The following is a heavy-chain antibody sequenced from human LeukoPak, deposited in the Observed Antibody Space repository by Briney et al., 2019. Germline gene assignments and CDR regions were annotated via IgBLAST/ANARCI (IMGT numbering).Heavy chain of an antibody. CDR2: ISCSGGST. V-gene: IGHV3-23*01. CDR3: AKASATVTTMVVTFDY. D-gene: IGHD4-17*01. Sequence: ETLSLTCSVSGGSISSYWTWIRQPPGKGLEWVSAISCSGGSTYYADSVKGRFTISRDNSKNTLYLQMNSLRAEDTAVYYCAKASATVTTMVVTFDYWGQGTLVTVSS. J-gene: IGHJ4*02. CDR1: GGSISSY.